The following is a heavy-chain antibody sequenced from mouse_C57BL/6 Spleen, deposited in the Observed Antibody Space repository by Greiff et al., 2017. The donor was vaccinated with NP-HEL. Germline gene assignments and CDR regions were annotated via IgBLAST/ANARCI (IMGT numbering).Heavy chain of an antibody. CDR2: ISSGSSTI. CDR1: GFTFSDYG. J-gene: IGHJ4*01. Sequence: EVQRVESGGGLVKPGGSLKLSCAASGFTFSDYGMHWVRQAPEKGLEWVAYISSGSSTIYYADTVKGRFTISRDNAKNTLFLQRTSLRSEDTAMYYCARSSRMDYWGQGTSVTVSS. V-gene: IGHV5-17*01. CDR3: ARSSRMDY.